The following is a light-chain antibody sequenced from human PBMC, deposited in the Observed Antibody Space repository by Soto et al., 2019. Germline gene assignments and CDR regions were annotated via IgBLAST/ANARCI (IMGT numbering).Light chain of an antibody. CDR2: AAS. CDR3: QQCDRAPRT. J-gene: IGKJ5*01. V-gene: IGKV3-20*01. CDR1: QTVRNNY. Sequence: EIVLTQSPCTLSLSVGDRATLSCRASQTVRNNYLAWYQQKPGQVPRLLIYAASTWASGVPPRFSGSGAGTDFTLTISSLQPEDFATYYCQQCDRAPRTFGQGTRVDIK.